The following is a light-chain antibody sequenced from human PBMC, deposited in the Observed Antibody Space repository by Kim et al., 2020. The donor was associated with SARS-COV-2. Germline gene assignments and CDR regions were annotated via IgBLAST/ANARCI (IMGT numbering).Light chain of an antibody. CDR2: GSS. V-gene: IGKV3-20*01. Sequence: SQGERAPLSCRASQSVSSNVLAWHQQKPGPAPRLIIYGSSSRATGIPDRFSGRGAATVFTLTISRLEPEDFAVYYCQQYISSPPTFGQGTKVDIK. CDR3: QQYISSPPT. CDR1: QSVSSNV. J-gene: IGKJ1*01.